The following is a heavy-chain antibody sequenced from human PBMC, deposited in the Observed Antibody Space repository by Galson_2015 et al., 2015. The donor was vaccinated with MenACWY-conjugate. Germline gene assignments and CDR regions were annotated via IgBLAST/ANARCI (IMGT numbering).Heavy chain of an antibody. V-gene: IGHV3-23*01. CDR3: AKGERRHYDSSGFSEH. J-gene: IGHJ4*02. CDR2: VANGSLST. D-gene: IGHD3-22*01. CDR1: GFTFTTYA. Sequence: SLRLSCAASGFTFTTYAMFWFRQAPGQGLEWVSAVANGSLSTAYADSVRGRFTISRDNSKSILYLQMDSLRADDTAVYFCAKGERRHYDSSGFSEHWGQGSLITVSS.